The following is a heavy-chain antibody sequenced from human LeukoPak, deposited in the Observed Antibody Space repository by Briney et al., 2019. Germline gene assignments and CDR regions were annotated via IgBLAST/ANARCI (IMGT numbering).Heavy chain of an antibody. CDR1: GFIFSNYW. V-gene: IGHV3-74*01. D-gene: IGHD3/OR15-3a*01. J-gene: IGHJ4*02. CDR2: IDTDGSST. Sequence: GGSLRLSCAASGFIFSNYWMHWVRHAPGKGLVWVSRIDTDGSSTGYADSVKGRFTISRDNAKNTLNLQMNSLRAEDTAMYYCTRGTGYSTHWGQGTLVTVSS. CDR3: TRGTGYSTH.